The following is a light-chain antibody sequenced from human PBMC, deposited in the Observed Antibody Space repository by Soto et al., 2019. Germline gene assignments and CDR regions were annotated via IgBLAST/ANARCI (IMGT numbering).Light chain of an antibody. CDR3: AAWDDSLNGEVV. Sequence: QAVVTQPPSASGTPGQRVTISCSGSSSNIGSNSVNWYQQVPGTAPKLLIYSTNQRPSGVPDRFSGSNSDTSASLAISGLQSEDEADYYCAAWDDSLNGEVVFGGGTKLTVL. V-gene: IGLV1-44*01. CDR1: SSNIGSNS. CDR2: STN. J-gene: IGLJ2*01.